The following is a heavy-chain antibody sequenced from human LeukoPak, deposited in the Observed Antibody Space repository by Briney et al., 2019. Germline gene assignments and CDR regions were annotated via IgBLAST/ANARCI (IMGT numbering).Heavy chain of an antibody. CDR2: TYYRSKWYN. D-gene: IGHD3-3*01. CDR3: ARVGGATYYDFWSGYSHNWFDP. Sequence: SQTLSLTCAISGDSVSSNSAAWNWIRQSPSRGLEWLGRTYYRSKWYNDYAVSVKSRITINPDTSKNQFSLQLNSVTPEDTAVYYCARVGGATYYDFWSGYSHNWFDPWGQGTLVTVSS. CDR1: GDSVSSNSAA. J-gene: IGHJ5*02. V-gene: IGHV6-1*01.